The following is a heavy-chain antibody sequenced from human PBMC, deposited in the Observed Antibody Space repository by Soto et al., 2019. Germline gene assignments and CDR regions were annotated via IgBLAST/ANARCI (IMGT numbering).Heavy chain of an antibody. V-gene: IGHV3-11*06. CDR3: ARDLRPRYYDILTGYRDPPYYYGMDV. J-gene: IGHJ6*02. CDR1: GCTFIDYY. CDR2: ISSSSSYT. Sequence: GGSLSLSCAASGCTFIDYYMSWIRQAPGKGLEWVSYISSSSSYTNYADSVKGRFTISRDNAKNSLYLQMNSLRAEDTAVYYCARDLRPRYYDILTGYRDPPYYYGMDVWGQGTTVTVSS. D-gene: IGHD3-9*01.